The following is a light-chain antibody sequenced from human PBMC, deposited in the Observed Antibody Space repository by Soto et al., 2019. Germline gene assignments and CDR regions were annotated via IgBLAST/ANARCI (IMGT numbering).Light chain of an antibody. V-gene: IGKV1-6*01. CDR1: RDVGSD. CDR2: AAS. Sequence: IQMTQSPLSLSASVGEKIIITCRASRDVGSDVSWYQQKPGQAPKLVIYAASNLYTGVPSRFSGRRSGTEFTLTISSLQPEDFASYYCLQDYGDSWTFGQGTKVDIK. J-gene: IGKJ1*01. CDR3: LQDYGDSWT.